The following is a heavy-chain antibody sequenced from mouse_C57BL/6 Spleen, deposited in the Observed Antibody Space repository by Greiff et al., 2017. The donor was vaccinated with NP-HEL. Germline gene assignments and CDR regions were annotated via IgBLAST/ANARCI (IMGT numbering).Heavy chain of an antibody. J-gene: IGHJ2*01. CDR3: ARWGYDGYYFDY. CDR1: GFTFSDYY. D-gene: IGHD2-14*01. V-gene: IGHV5-16*01. Sequence: EVQRVESEGGLVQPGSSMKLSCTASGFTFSDYYMAWVRQVPEKGLEWVANINYDGSSTYYLDSLKSRFIISRDNAKNILYLQMSSLKSEDTATYYCARWGYDGYYFDYWGQGTTLTVSS. CDR2: INYDGSST.